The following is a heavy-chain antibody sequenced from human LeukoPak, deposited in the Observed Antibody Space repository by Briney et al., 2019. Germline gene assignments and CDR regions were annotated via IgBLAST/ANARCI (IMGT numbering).Heavy chain of an antibody. V-gene: IGHV4-39*01. CDR2: IYYSGST. J-gene: IGHJ4*02. Sequence: NPSETLSLTCTVSGGSISSSSYYWGWIRQPPGKGLEWIGSIYYSGSTFYNPSLKSRVTISVDTSKDQFSLKLNSETAADTSVYYCARKLSSGWYYWGQGTLVTVSS. D-gene: IGHD6-19*01. CDR3: ARKLSSGWYY. CDR1: GGSISSSSYY.